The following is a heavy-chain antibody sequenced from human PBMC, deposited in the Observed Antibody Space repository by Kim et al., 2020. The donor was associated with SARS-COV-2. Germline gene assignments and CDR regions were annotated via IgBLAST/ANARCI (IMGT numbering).Heavy chain of an antibody. V-gene: IGHV3-74*01. D-gene: IGHD4-4*01. J-gene: IGHJ4*02. Sequence: ADAGKGRFTIATDSSKNMMYQQMNSLRAEDTAVYYCTRDPDYSKGASFDYWGQGTLVTVSS. CDR3: TRDPDYSKGASFDY.